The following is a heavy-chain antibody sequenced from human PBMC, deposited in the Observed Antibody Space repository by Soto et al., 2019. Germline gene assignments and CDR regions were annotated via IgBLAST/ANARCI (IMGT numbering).Heavy chain of an antibody. CDR2: ISSSSSYI. CDR1: GFTFSSYS. J-gene: IGHJ6*02. CDR3: AREAGKDYYDSSREYYYGMDV. D-gene: IGHD3-22*01. V-gene: IGHV3-21*01. Sequence: PGGSLRLSCAASGFTFSSYSMNWVREAPGKGLEWVSSISSSSSYIYYADSVKGRFTISRDNAKNSLYLQMNSLRAEDTAVYYCAREAGKDYYDSSREYYYGMDVWGQGTTVTVSS.